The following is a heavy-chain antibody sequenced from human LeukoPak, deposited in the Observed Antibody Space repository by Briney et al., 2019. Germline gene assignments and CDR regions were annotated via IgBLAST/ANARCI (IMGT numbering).Heavy chain of an antibody. Sequence: PSETLSLTCTVSGYSISSGYYWGWIRQPPGKGLEWIGSIYHSGSTYYNPSLKSRVTISVDTSKNQFSLKLSSVTAADTAVYYCARAGGSGTYYNNWFDPWGQGTLVTVSS. CDR1: GYSISSGYY. CDR3: ARAGGSGTYYNNWFDP. J-gene: IGHJ5*02. V-gene: IGHV4-38-2*02. D-gene: IGHD3-10*01. CDR2: IYHSGST.